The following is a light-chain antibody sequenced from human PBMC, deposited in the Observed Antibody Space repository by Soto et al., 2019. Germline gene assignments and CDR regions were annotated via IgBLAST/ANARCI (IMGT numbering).Light chain of an antibody. Sequence: QAVVTQEPSLTVSPGGTVTLTCGSSTGAVTSGHYPYWFQQKPGQAPRTLIYDTSNKHSWTPARFSGSLLGGKAALTLSGAQPEDEAEYYCAAWDDSLAWVFGGGTQLTVL. CDR2: DTS. J-gene: IGLJ3*02. V-gene: IGLV7-46*01. CDR1: TGAVTSGHY. CDR3: AAWDDSLAWV.